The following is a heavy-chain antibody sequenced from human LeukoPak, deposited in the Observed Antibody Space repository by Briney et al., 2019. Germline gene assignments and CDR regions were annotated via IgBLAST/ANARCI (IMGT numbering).Heavy chain of an antibody. V-gene: IGHV3-7*03. CDR3: VGRPYYYYGMDV. Sequence: GKSLRLSCTASGFTFSDYGMHWVRQAPGKGLEWVANIKQDGSQKYYVDSVKGRFSISRDNSKNTLYLQMSSLRAEDTAIYYCVGRPYYYYGMDVWGQGTTVTVSS. CDR1: GFTFSDYG. J-gene: IGHJ6*02. CDR2: IKQDGSQK.